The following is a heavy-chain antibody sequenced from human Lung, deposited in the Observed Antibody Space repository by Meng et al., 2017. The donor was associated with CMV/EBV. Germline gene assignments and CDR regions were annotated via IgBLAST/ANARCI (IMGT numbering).Heavy chain of an antibody. J-gene: IGHJ5*02. D-gene: IGHD6-19*01. V-gene: IGHV4-34*01. CDR1: GGSFSGYY. Sequence: SQTLSLTXAVYGGSFSGYYWSWIRQPPGKGLEWIGEINHSGSTNYNPSLRSRVTISVDTSKNQFSLKLSSVTAADTAVYYCASASSGWYNNWFDPWGQGTLVPFSS. CDR2: INHSGST. CDR3: ASASSGWYNNWFDP.